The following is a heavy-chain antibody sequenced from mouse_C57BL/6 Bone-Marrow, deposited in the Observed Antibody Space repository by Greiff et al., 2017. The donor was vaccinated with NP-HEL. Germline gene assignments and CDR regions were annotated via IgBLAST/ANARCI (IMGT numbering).Heavy chain of an antibody. V-gene: IGHV1-63*01. Sequence: VQLQESGAELVRPGTSVKMSCKASGYTFTNYWIGWAKQRPGHGLEWIGDIYPGGGYTNYNEKFKGKATLTADKSSSTAYMQFSSLTSEDSAIYYCASHDGYYPAWFAYWGQGTLVTVSA. D-gene: IGHD2-3*01. CDR3: ASHDGYYPAWFAY. J-gene: IGHJ3*01. CDR1: GYTFTNYW. CDR2: IYPGGGYT.